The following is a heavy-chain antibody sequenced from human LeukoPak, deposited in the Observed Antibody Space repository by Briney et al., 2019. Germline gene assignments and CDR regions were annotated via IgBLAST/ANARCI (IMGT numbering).Heavy chain of an antibody. V-gene: IGHV3-9*01. D-gene: IGHD3-10*01. CDR3: AKDRYYGSGREGYYFDY. J-gene: IGHJ4*02. CDR1: GFTFDDYA. CDR2: ISWNSGSI. Sequence: GGSLRLSCAASGFTFDDYAMHWVRQAPGKGLEWVSGISWNSGSIGYADSVKGRFTISRDNAKNSLYLQMNSLRAEDTALYYCAKDRYYGSGREGYYFDYWGQGTLVTVSS.